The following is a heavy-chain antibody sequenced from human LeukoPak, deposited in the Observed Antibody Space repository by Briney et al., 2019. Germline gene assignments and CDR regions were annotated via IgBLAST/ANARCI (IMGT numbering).Heavy chain of an antibody. V-gene: IGHV3-48*04. J-gene: IGHJ1*01. CDR1: GFTFRSYS. Sequence: GVSLRLSCAASGFTFRSYSMNWVRQAPGKGLEWVSYISSSSSTIYYADSVKGRFTISRDNAKNSLYLQMNSLRAEDTAVYYCASESQYDSSGYYYLGYFQHWGQGTLVTVSS. CDR2: ISSSSSTI. D-gene: IGHD3-22*01. CDR3: ASESQYDSSGYYYLGYFQH.